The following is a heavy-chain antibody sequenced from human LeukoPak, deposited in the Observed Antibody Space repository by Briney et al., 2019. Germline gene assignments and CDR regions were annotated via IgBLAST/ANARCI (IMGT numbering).Heavy chain of an antibody. Sequence: GGSLRLSCAASGFTVSSNYMSWVRQAPGKGLEWVLVIYSGGSTYYADSVKGRFTISRDNSKNTLYLQMNSLRAEDTAVYYCARSSAYYYGSGSYYSFDYWGQGTLVTVSS. CDR3: ARSSAYYYGSGSYYSFDY. CDR1: GFTVSSNY. V-gene: IGHV3-53*01. J-gene: IGHJ4*02. CDR2: IYSGGST. D-gene: IGHD3-10*01.